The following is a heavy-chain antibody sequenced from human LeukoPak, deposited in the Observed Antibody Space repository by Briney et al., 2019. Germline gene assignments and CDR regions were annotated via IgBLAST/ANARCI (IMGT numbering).Heavy chain of an antibody. D-gene: IGHD5-24*01. CDR2: ISDDGNTK. Sequence: GRSLRLSCAASGFTFSPYAMHWVRQAPGKGLEWVAVISDDGNTKHFADFVMGRFTISRDNSKNTLYLQINSLRAEDTAVYYCARDPVMRDGYNHLDYWGQGTLVTVSS. CDR1: GFTFSPYA. V-gene: IGHV3-30*04. CDR3: ARDPVMRDGYNHLDY. J-gene: IGHJ4*02.